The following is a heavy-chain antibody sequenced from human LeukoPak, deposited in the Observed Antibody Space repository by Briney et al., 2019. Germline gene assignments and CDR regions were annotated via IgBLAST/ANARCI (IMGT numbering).Heavy chain of an antibody. Sequence: SETLSLTCAVYGGSFSGYYWSWIRQPPGKGLEWFGCIYYNGYTYYTSSLKSRVTIFVDTSKNQFSLKLISVTAADTAVYYCARQGGDTMVRGVVRDWFDPWGQGTLVTVSS. CDR3: ARQGGDTMVRGVVRDWFDP. J-gene: IGHJ5*02. V-gene: IGHV4-59*08. D-gene: IGHD3-10*01. CDR1: GGSFSGYY. CDR2: IYYNGYT.